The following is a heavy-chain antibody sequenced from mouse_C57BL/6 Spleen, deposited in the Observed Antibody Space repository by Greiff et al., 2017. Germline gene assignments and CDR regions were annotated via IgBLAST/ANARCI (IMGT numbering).Heavy chain of an antibody. V-gene: IGHV5-9-1*02. CDR2: ISSGGDYI. Sequence: EVMLVESGEGLVKPGGSLKLSCAASGFTFSSYAMSWVRQTPEKRLEWVAYISSGGDYIYYADTVKGRFTISRDNARNTLYLQMSSLKSEDTAMYYCTSFITTVVEGYFDVWGTGTTVTVSS. CDR1: GFTFSSYA. CDR3: TSFITTVVEGYFDV. J-gene: IGHJ1*03. D-gene: IGHD1-1*01.